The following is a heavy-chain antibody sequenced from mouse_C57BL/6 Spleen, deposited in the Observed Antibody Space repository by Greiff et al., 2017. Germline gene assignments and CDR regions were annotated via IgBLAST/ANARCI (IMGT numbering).Heavy chain of an antibody. CDR2: IYPGDGDT. J-gene: IGHJ1*03. CDR1: GYAFSSYW. Sequence: VQLQQSGAELVKPGASVKISCKASGYAFSSYWMNWVKQRPGKGLEWIGQIYPGDGDTNYNGKFKGKATLTADKASSTAYMQLSSLTSEDSAVYFCASYYYGSSYWYFDVGGTGTTVTVSS. D-gene: IGHD1-1*01. V-gene: IGHV1-80*01. CDR3: ASYYYGSSYWYFDV.